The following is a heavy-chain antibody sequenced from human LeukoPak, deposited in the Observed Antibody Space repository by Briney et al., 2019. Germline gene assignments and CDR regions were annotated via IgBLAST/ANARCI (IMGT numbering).Heavy chain of an antibody. CDR1: GFTFSGSA. Sequence: GSLRLSCAASGFTFSGSAMHWVRQASGKGLEWVGRIYTSGSTNYNPSLKSRVTISVDTSKNQFSLKLSSVTAADTAVYYCARAGYSSSSTGLSWGQGTLVTVSS. CDR2: IYTSGST. V-gene: IGHV4-59*10. CDR3: ARAGYSSSSTGLS. J-gene: IGHJ5*02. D-gene: IGHD6-13*01.